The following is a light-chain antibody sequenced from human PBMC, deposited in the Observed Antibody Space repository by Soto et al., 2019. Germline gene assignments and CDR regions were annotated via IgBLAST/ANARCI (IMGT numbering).Light chain of an antibody. Sequence: DFPMTQSPSSLSASVGDRVTITCRASQDISDHLAWYQHKPGKVPKLLIYEASTLQSGVPSRFSGGGFGTDVTLTISSLQPEDVAIYYCQRYNRTPRTFGKGTKVELK. V-gene: IGKV1-27*01. CDR2: EAS. CDR3: QRYNRTPRT. CDR1: QDISDH. J-gene: IGKJ1*01.